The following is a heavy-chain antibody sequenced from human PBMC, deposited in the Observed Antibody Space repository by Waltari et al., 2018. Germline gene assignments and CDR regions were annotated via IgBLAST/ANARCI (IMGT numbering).Heavy chain of an antibody. Sequence: QLQLQESGPGLVKASETLSLTCTVSGDSISSSSYYWGWVRQPPGKGLEGIGNMYYRGGTYYNPSLKSRVTISGDTSKSQFSLKLSSVTAADTSMYYCVRHARTTSGGKHFDHWGQGMLVTVSP. V-gene: IGHV4-39*01. CDR1: GDSISSSSYY. D-gene: IGHD2-15*01. CDR3: VRHARTTSGGKHFDH. CDR2: MYYRGGT. J-gene: IGHJ4*02.